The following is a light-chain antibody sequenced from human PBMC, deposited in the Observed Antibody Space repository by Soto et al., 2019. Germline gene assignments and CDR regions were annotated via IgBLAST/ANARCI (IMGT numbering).Light chain of an antibody. J-gene: IGKJ4*01. CDR1: QSVSSY. Sequence: EIVLTQSPATLSLSPGERATLSCRASQSVSSYLAWDQQKPGQAPRLLIYDASNRATGIPARFSGSGSGTDFTLTISGLEPEDFAVYYCQQRSNWPLLTFGGGTKVEIK. V-gene: IGKV3-11*01. CDR2: DAS. CDR3: QQRSNWPLLT.